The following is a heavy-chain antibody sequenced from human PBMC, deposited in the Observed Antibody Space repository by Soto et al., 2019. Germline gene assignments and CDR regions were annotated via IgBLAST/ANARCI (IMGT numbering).Heavy chain of an antibody. V-gene: IGHV3-30-3*01. CDR3: ARDRLRYNWNDFPYYYYGMDV. J-gene: IGHJ6*02. CDR2: ISYDGSNK. CDR1: GFTFSSYA. D-gene: IGHD1-1*01. Sequence: QVQLVESGXGVVQXXXXLRLSCAASGFTFSSYAMHWVRQAPGKGLEWVAVISYDGSNKYYADSVKGRFTISRDNSKNTLYLQMNSLRAEDTAVYYCARDRLRYNWNDFPYYYYGMDVWGQGTTVTVSS.